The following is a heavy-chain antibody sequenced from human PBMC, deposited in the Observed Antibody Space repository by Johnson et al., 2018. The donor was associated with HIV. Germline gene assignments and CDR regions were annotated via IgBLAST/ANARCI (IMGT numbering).Heavy chain of an antibody. Sequence: QVQLVESGGGVVQPGRSPRLSSAASGFTFSSYTMHWVRQAPGKGLEWVAVISYDGKNKDYADPVKGRFTLSRDNSKNTLYLQLSSLRTEDTAVFYCARGGVVHDAFDMWGQGTMVTVSS. J-gene: IGHJ3*02. CDR2: ISYDGKNK. CDR1: GFTFSSYT. V-gene: IGHV3-30*04. D-gene: IGHD2-2*01. CDR3: ARGGVVHDAFDM.